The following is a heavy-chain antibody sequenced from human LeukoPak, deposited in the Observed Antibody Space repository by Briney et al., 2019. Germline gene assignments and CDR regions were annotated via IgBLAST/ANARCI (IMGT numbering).Heavy chain of an antibody. Sequence: ASVKVSCKASGYTFTSYYMHWVRQAPGQGLEWMGIINPSGGSTSYAQKFQGRVTMTRDMSTSTVYMEPSSLRSEDTAVYSCATNLNYDYVWGSFFSGPIGWFAPWGQGTLVTVSS. D-gene: IGHD3-16*01. J-gene: IGHJ5*02. CDR1: GYTFTSYY. V-gene: IGHV1-46*01. CDR3: ATNLNYDYVWGSFFSGPIGWFAP. CDR2: INPSGGST.